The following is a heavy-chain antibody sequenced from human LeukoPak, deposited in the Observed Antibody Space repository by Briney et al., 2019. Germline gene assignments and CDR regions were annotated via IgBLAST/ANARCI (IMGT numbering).Heavy chain of an antibody. V-gene: IGHV3-23*01. CDR3: AKDWYPGTKVTTTHWFDP. Sequence: GGSLRLSCAASGFTFSSYAMNWVRQAPGKGLEWVSVISGSGGSTYYADSVKGRFTISRDNSKNTLYLQMNSLRAEDTAVYYCAKDWYPGTKVTTTHWFDPWGQGTLVTVSS. D-gene: IGHD4-17*01. CDR2: ISGSGGST. J-gene: IGHJ5*02. CDR1: GFTFSSYA.